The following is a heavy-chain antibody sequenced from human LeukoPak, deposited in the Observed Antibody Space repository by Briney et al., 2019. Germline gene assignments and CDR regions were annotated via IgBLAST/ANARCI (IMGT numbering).Heavy chain of an antibody. V-gene: IGHV3-23*01. CDR3: AKNLGPFDV. CDR2: IADAGT. Sequence: GGSLRLSCAASGFTFNKFAMTWVRQAPGKGLEWVSTIADAGTYYADSVKGRFTTSRDNSNNMLYLQLNSLRADDTAMYYCAKNLGPFDVRGQGTMVTVSS. J-gene: IGHJ3*01. D-gene: IGHD3-16*01. CDR1: GFTFNKFA.